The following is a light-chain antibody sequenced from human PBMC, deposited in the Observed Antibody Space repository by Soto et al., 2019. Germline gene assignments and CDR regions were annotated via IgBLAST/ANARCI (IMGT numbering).Light chain of an antibody. V-gene: IGKV3-20*01. Sequence: EIVFTQSPGTLSLSPGERATLSCRASQSVSSDYLAWYQQKPGQAPRLLIYGAYNRATGIPDRFSGSGFGADFTLTISRLEPEDFAVYYCQQYGSSPLTFGPGTKVDIK. CDR3: QQYGSSPLT. CDR2: GAY. CDR1: QSVSSDY. J-gene: IGKJ3*01.